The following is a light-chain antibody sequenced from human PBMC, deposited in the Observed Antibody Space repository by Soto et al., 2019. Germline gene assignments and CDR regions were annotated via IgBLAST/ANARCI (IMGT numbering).Light chain of an antibody. Sequence: DIQMTQSPSTLSASVGDTDTITCRASQNIKTWLAWHQQKPGKAPKLLIFDASTLESGVPSRFSGSGSGTDFTLTINSLQPDDFATYYCQQYNSYSPLFGQGTKVDIK. CDR1: QNIKTW. CDR2: DAS. V-gene: IGKV1-5*01. J-gene: IGKJ1*01. CDR3: QQYNSYSPL.